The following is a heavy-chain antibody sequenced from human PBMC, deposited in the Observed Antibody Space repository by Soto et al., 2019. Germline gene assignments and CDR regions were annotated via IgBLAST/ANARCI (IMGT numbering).Heavy chain of an antibody. D-gene: IGHD6-13*01. CDR1: GFTFSSYS. V-gene: IGHV3-21*01. Sequence: PGGSLRLSCAASGFTFSSYSMNWVRQAPGKGLEWVSSISSSSSYIYYADSVKGRFTISTDNAKNSLYLQMNSLRAEDTAVYYCARGSRSSWYGTSYSYGMDVWGRGTTVTVYS. J-gene: IGHJ6*02. CDR3: ARGSRSSWYGTSYSYGMDV. CDR2: ISSSSSYI.